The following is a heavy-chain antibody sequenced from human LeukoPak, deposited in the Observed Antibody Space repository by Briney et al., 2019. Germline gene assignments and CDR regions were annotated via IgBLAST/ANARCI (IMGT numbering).Heavy chain of an antibody. V-gene: IGHV4-34*01. CDR1: GGSFSGYY. J-gene: IGHJ4*02. D-gene: IGHD1-26*01. CDR2: INHSGST. CDR3: ARGWVVGATIDY. Sequence: SETLSLTCAVYGGSFSGYYWSWIRQPPGKGLAWIGEINHSGSTNYNPSLKSRVTISVDTSKNQFSLKLSSVTAADTAVYYCARGWVVGATIDYWGQGTLVTVSS.